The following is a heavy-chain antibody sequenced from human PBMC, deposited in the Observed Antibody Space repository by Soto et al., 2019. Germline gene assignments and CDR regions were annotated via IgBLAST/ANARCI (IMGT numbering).Heavy chain of an antibody. V-gene: IGHV3-23*01. CDR3: ARDRRYYGSGSYSPYYYYYYMDV. CDR1: GFTFSNYA. J-gene: IGHJ6*03. CDR2: SGSGGIR. Sequence: GGSLRLSCAASGFTFSNYAMSWVRQAPGKGLEWVSVSGSGGIRHYADSVKGRFPISRDNSKNTLYLHMNSLSAEDTAVYYCARDRRYYGSGSYSPYYYYYYMDVWGKGTTVTVSS. D-gene: IGHD3-10*01.